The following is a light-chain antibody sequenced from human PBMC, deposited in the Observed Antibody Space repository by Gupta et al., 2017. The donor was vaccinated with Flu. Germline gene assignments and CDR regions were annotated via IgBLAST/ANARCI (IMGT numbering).Light chain of an antibody. CDR3: CSYAGSTRV. Sequence: QSALTQPACGSASPHQSSAISCPGTSSDVGSYNLVSWYQQHPGKAPKLMIYEGSKRPSGVSNRFSGSKSGNTASLTISGLQAEDEADYYCCSYAGSTRVFGGGTKLTVL. V-gene: IGLV2-23*01. CDR2: EGS. CDR1: SSDVGSYNL. J-gene: IGLJ3*02.